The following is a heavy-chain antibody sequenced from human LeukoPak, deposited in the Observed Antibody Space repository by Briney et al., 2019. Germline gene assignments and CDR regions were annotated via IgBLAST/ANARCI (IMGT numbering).Heavy chain of an antibody. CDR2: IWNDGSDK. J-gene: IGHJ3*02. D-gene: IGHD2-2*01. V-gene: IGHV3-33*08. Sequence: GRSLRLSCTTSGFTFSHYAMHWVRQAPGKGLQWVAVIWNDGSDKYYGDSVKGRFTISRDNARNSLYLQLDSLRAEDTAVYYCTRDPECSTSSCLDAFDIWGQGTTVTVSS. CDR3: TRDPECSTSSCLDAFDI. CDR1: GFTFSHYA.